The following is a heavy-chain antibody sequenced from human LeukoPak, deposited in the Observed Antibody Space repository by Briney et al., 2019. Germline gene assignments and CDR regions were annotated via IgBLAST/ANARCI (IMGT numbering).Heavy chain of an antibody. Sequence: PSETLSLTCAVYGGSFSGYYWSWIRQPPGKGLEWIGEINHSGSTNYNPSLKSRVTISVDTSKNQFSLKLSSVTAADTAVYYCASGTPSGYDPTYFYWGQGTLVTVSS. CDR2: INHSGST. J-gene: IGHJ4*02. D-gene: IGHD5-12*01. CDR3: ASGTPSGYDPTYFY. V-gene: IGHV4-34*01. CDR1: GGSFSGYY.